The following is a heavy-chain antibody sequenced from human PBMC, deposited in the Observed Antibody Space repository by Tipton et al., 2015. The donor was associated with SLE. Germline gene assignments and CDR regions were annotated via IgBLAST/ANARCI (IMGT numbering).Heavy chain of an antibody. J-gene: IGHJ4*02. CDR1: GGSLTNYY. CDR3: ARGGHTAMVTFDY. D-gene: IGHD5-18*01. Sequence: TLSLTCTVSGGSLTNYYWNWIRQPPGKGLEWLGYIRYSGSAYYRPSLKSRVTMSVDTSKNQFSLKLSSVTAADTAVYYCARGGHTAMVTFDYWGQGTLVTVSS. CDR2: IRYSGSA. V-gene: IGHV4-59*12.